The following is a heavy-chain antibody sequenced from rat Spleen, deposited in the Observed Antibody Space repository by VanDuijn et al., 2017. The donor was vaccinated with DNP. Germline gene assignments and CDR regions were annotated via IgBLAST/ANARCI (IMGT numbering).Heavy chain of an antibody. Sequence: EVQLVESGGGLVQPGRSMKLSCAASGFSFSKYGMAWVRQAPKKGLEWVSYISSDGGSTYYRDSVKGRFTFSRDNAKSTLYLQMDSLRSEDTATYYCATGWVFAYWGQGVMVTVSS. CDR1: GFSFSKYG. CDR2: ISSDGGST. D-gene: IGHD1-7*01. CDR3: ATGWVFAY. V-gene: IGHV5-27*01. J-gene: IGHJ2*01.